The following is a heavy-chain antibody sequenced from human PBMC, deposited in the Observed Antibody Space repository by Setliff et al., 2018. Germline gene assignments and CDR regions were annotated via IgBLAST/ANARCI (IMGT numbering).Heavy chain of an antibody. CDR3: ATYPLYGRTQLVDV. Sequence: PSETLSLTCAVSGVSISDGHFWGWIRQPPGKGLEWIGSIDRTGNRYYNSPLRSRVTLSIDMSRNEFSLELRSMTAADTAMYYCATYPLYGRTQLVDVWGKGTTVTVSS. CDR1: GVSISDGHF. D-gene: IGHD1-1*01. V-gene: IGHV4-38-2*01. J-gene: IGHJ6*04. CDR2: IDRTGNR.